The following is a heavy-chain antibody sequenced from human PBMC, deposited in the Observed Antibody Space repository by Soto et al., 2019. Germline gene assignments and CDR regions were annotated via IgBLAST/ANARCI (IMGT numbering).Heavy chain of an antibody. CDR1: GASVFSSY. CDR3: ARGYYDSRGQSNTFDI. J-gene: IGHJ3*02. Sequence: TCTVSGASVFSSYWSWIRQSPGKGLEWLGYVHYSGSTNYNPSLKSRVTISVDTSKNQFSLNLSSVTAADAAVYYCARGYYDSRGQSNTFDIWGQGTMVTVSS. V-gene: IGHV4-59*02. D-gene: IGHD3-22*01. CDR2: VHYSGST.